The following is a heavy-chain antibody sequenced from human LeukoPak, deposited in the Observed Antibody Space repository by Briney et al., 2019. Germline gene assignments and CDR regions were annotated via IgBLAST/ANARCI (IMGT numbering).Heavy chain of an antibody. V-gene: IGHV3-21*01. CDR3: ARDSHDILTGYSGVDY. CDR1: GFTFSTFA. CDR2: IFPSGGEI. J-gene: IGHJ4*02. D-gene: IGHD3-9*01. Sequence: GGSLRLSCAASGFTFSTFAMIWVRQPPGKGLEWVSSIFPSGGEIHYADSVKGRFTISRDNAKNSLYLQMNSLRAEDTAVYYCARDSHDILTGYSGVDYWGQGTLVTVSS.